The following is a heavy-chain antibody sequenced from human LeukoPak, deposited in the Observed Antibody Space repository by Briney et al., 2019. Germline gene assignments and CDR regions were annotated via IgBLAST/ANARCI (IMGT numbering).Heavy chain of an antibody. Sequence: GASVKVSCKASGYTFTSYGISWVRQAPGQGLEWMGWMNPNSGNTGYAQKFQGRVTMTRNTSISTAYMELSSLRSEDTAVYYCARGRGFFTIFGVVTEDEYYYYMDVWGKGTTVTVSS. V-gene: IGHV1-8*02. CDR3: ARGRGFFTIFGVVTEDEYYYYMDV. CDR1: GYTFTSYG. CDR2: MNPNSGNT. J-gene: IGHJ6*03. D-gene: IGHD3-3*01.